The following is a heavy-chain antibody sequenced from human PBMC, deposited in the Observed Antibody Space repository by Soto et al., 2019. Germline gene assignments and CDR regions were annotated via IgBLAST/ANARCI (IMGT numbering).Heavy chain of an antibody. V-gene: IGHV1-69*13. Sequence: GASVKVSCKASGGTFSSYAISWVRQATGQGLEWMGGIIPIFGTANYAQKFQGRVTITADESTSTAYMELSSLRSEDTAVYYCARGSGSYYKYFDYWGQGTLVTVSS. D-gene: IGHD3-10*01. CDR2: IIPIFGTA. J-gene: IGHJ4*02. CDR3: ARGSGSYYKYFDY. CDR1: GGTFSSYA.